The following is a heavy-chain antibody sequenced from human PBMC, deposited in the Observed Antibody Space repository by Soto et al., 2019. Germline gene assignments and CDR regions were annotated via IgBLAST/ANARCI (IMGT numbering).Heavy chain of an antibody. CDR2: IRSKAYGGTT. CDR3: TGGGSSSRTYYYYYMDV. D-gene: IGHD6-6*01. Sequence: GGSLRLSCTASGFTFGDYAMSWFRQAPGKGLEWVGFIRSKAYGGTTEYTASVKGRFTISRDDSKSIAYLQMNSLKTEDTAVYYCTGGGSSSRTYYYYYMDVWGKGTTVTVSS. J-gene: IGHJ6*03. CDR1: GFTFGDYA. V-gene: IGHV3-49*01.